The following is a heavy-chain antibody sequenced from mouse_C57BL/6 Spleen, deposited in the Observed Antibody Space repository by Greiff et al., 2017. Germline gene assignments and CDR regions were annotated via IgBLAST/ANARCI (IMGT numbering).Heavy chain of an antibody. Sequence: EVMLVESGGGLVQPGGSLSLSCAASGFTFTDYYMSWVRQPPGTALEWLGFIRNKANGYTTEYSASVKGRFTISRDNSQSILSLQMNALRAEDSATYYCARLGYGNYVAYWGQGTLVTVSA. J-gene: IGHJ3*01. CDR2: IRNKANGYTT. V-gene: IGHV7-3*01. CDR1: GFTFTDYY. D-gene: IGHD2-1*01. CDR3: ARLGYGNYVAY.